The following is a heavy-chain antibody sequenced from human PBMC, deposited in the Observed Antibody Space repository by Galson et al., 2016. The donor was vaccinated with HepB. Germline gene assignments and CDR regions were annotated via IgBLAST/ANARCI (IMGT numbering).Heavy chain of an antibody. Sequence: LRLSCAASGFTFNTYAMHWVRQAPGKGLEWVAIISYDEYNKYYAESVKGRFTISRDDSKNTLYLQMNSLRAEDTALYYCARDHYGEFGDWGQGTLVTVSS. J-gene: IGHJ4*02. V-gene: IGHV3-30-3*01. CDR2: ISYDEYNK. CDR3: ARDHYGEFGD. CDR1: GFTFNTYA. D-gene: IGHD3-10*01.